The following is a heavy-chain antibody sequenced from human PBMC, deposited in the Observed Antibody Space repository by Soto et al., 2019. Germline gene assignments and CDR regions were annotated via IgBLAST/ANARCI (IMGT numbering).Heavy chain of an antibody. V-gene: IGHV4-59*01. CDR2: IYYSGST. CDR3: ARVRGFSPNYYYYMDV. J-gene: IGHJ6*03. Sequence: PSETLSLTCTVSGGSISSYYWSWIRQPPGKGLEWIGYIYYSGSTNYNPSLKSRVTISVDTSKNQFSLKLSSVTAADTAVYYCARVRGFSPNYYYYMDVWGKGTTVTVSS. D-gene: IGHD3-22*01. CDR1: GGSISSYY.